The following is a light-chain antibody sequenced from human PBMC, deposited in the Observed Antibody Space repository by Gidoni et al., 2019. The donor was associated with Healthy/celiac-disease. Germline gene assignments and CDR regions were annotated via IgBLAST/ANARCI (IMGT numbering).Light chain of an antibody. J-gene: IGKJ4*01. V-gene: IGKV1-39*01. CDR2: AAS. Sequence: DIQMTQSPYSLSASVGDRVTITCRASQSISSYLNWYQQKPGKAPKLLIYAASSLQSGVPSRFSCSGSGTDFTLTISSLQPGDFATYYCQQSYSTPLTFGGGTKVEIK. CDR1: QSISSY. CDR3: QQSYSTPLT.